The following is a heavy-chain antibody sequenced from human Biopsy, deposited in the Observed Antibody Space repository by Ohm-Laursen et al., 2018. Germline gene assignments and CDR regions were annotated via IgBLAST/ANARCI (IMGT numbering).Heavy chain of an antibody. D-gene: IGHD4-11*01. V-gene: IGHV3-74*01. CDR3: ARGGFFAYSTFDY. Sequence: SLPLSCSASGFSFSNYYMHWVRQAPGKGLLWVSRIKRDGTTTDYAESVKGRFTISRDNAKNTLYLQMNSLRAEDTAVYYCARGGFFAYSTFDYWGQGALVTVSS. J-gene: IGHJ4*02. CDR2: IKRDGTTT. CDR1: GFSFSNYY.